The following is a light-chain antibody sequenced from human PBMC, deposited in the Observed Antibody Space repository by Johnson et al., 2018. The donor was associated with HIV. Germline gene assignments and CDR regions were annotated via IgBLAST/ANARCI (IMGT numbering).Light chain of an antibody. CDR1: SSNIGNNF. Sequence: QSILTQPPSVSAAPGQKVTISCSGSSSNIGNNFVSWFRQLPLRAPKVLIYDNNKRPSGIPDRFSGSKSGTSATLGITGLQTGDEADYYCGTWDSSLSAGGVFGNGTKVTVL. CDR3: GTWDSSLSAGGV. CDR2: DNN. J-gene: IGLJ1*01. V-gene: IGLV1-51*01.